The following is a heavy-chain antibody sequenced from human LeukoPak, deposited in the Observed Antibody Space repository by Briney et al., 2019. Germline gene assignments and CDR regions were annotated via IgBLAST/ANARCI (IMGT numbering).Heavy chain of an antibody. D-gene: IGHD1-26*01. V-gene: IGHV5-51*01. J-gene: IGHJ4*02. Sequence: GESLKISCEGSGYRFSRYWIGWVRQMPGKGLEWMGIVHPADSDTRYSPSFEGQVTISVDKSINTTFLQWSSLEASDTAMYYCARLTVSYWYFAYWGQGTLVTVSS. CDR1: GYRFSRYW. CDR2: VHPADSDT. CDR3: ARLTVSYWYFAY.